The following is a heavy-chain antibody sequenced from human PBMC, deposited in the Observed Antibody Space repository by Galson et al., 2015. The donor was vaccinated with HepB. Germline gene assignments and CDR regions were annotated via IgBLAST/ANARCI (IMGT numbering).Heavy chain of an antibody. Sequence: TLSLTCTVSGGSINNYFWTWLRQPPGKGLEWIGYISYSGTTNYSPSLKSRVTISLDMSRNQFSLKLSSVTAADTAVYYCARVSSGWYYFDYWGQGTLVTVSS. J-gene: IGHJ4*02. CDR3: ARVSSGWYYFDY. D-gene: IGHD6-19*01. V-gene: IGHV4-59*08. CDR1: GGSINNYF. CDR2: ISYSGTT.